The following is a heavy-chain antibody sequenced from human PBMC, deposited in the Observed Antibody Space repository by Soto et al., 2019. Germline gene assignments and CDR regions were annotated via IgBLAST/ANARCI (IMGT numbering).Heavy chain of an antibody. CDR3: ATGAFGGRQQLVRDAFDF. J-gene: IGHJ3*01. CDR1: GGTFDSYS. Sequence: QVQLVQSGAEVKKPGSSLRVSCRASGGTFDSYSISWVRQAPGQGLEWLGKVAPIFYFSRYAPKFQGRVTITADKSTSIAYMELGGLKSQDTAVYYCATGAFGGRQQLVRDAFDFWGQGTKVTVSS. CDR2: VAPIFYFS. D-gene: IGHD3-16*01. V-gene: IGHV1-69*02.